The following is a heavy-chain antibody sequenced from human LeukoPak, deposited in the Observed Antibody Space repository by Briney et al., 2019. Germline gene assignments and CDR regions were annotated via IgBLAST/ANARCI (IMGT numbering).Heavy chain of an antibody. V-gene: IGHV3-7*01. CDR2: INQVGSAT. CDR1: GFTFNSHC. Sequence: GGSLRLSCVDSGFTFNSHCMSWVRQAPGKGLEWVANINQVGSATPCVASVKGRFTISRDNAKNSLSLQMNSLRDEDTAVYYCASLLGEATIFHYWGQGTLVTVSS. J-gene: IGHJ4*02. CDR3: ASLLGEATIFHY. D-gene: IGHD3-16*01.